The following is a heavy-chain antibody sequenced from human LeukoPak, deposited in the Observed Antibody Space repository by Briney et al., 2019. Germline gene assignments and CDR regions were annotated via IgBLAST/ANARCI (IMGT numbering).Heavy chain of an antibody. V-gene: IGHV3-30-3*01. CDR3: ARGTNSGYYSDY. J-gene: IGHJ4*02. D-gene: IGHD3-22*01. CDR2: ISYDGSNK. Sequence: GGSLRLSCAASGFTFSSYAMHWVRQAPGKGLEWVAVISYDGSNKYYADSVKGRFTISRDNSKNTLYLQMNSLRAEDTAVYYCARGTNSGYYSDYWGQGTLVTVSS. CDR1: GFTFSSYA.